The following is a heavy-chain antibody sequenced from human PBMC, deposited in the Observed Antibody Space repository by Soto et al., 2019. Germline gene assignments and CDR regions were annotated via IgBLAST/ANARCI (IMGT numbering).Heavy chain of an antibody. V-gene: IGHV1-69*12. CDR1: GSTFSSYA. CDR3: ARASIAASDYYYYGMDV. Sequence: QVQLVQSGAEVKKPGSSVKVSCKASGSTFSSYAISWVRQAPGQGLEWMGGIIPIFGTANYAQKFQGRVTITADESTSTAYMELSSLRSEDTAVYYCARASIAASDYYYYGMDVWGQGTTVTVSS. CDR2: IIPIFGTA. D-gene: IGHD6-6*01. J-gene: IGHJ6*02.